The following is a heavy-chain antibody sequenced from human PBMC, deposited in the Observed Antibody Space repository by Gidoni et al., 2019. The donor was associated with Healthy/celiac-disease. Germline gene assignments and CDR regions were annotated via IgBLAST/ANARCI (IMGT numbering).Heavy chain of an antibody. CDR1: GFTFSSYS. Sequence: EVQLVESGGGLVKPGGSLRLSCAASGFTFSSYSMNWVRQAPGKGLEWVSSISSSGSTIYYADSVKGRFTISRDNAKNSLYLQMNSLRAEDTAVYYCARSWELLNYGMDVWGQGTTVTVSS. D-gene: IGHD1-26*01. CDR2: ISSSGSTI. CDR3: ARSWELLNYGMDV. J-gene: IGHJ6*02. V-gene: IGHV3-21*01.